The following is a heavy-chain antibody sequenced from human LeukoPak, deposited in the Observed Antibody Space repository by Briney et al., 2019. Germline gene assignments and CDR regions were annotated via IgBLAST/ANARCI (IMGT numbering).Heavy chain of an antibody. CDR2: INGNNGGT. J-gene: IGHJ4*02. CDR3: AREGSFDCSGYPHVFDY. V-gene: IGHV1-2*02. Sequence: GASVKVSCKTSGYTFTGYYIHWVRQAPGQGLEWMGWINGNNGGTKYAQKFQGRVTMTRDTSISTAYMELSRLTSDDTAVYYCAREGSFDCSGYPHVFDYWGQGTLVTVSS. CDR1: GYTFTGYY. D-gene: IGHD3-22*01.